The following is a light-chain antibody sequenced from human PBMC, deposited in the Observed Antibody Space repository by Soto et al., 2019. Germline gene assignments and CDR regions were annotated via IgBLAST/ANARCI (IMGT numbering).Light chain of an antibody. V-gene: IGKV3-15*01. Sequence: EIVMTQSPATLSVSPGERATLSCRASQSISSKLAWFQEKPGQAPRLLFYGASTRATGVPARFSGSGSGTEFTLTISSLQSEDFAVYFCQQYYHWWTFGQGTRWIS. CDR3: QQYYHWWT. CDR2: GAS. CDR1: QSISSK. J-gene: IGKJ1*01.